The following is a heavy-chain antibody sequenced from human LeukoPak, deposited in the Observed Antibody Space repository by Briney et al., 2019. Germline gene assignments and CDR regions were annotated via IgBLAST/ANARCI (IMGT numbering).Heavy chain of an antibody. Sequence: PGGSLRLSCAASGFTFSSYSMNWVRQAPGKGLEWVSSISSSSSYIYYADSVKGRFTISRDNAKNSLYLQMNSLRAEDTAVYYCARDKMDHVLRFLEWLFNGMDVWGQGTTVTVSS. CDR3: ARDKMDHVLRFLEWLFNGMDV. V-gene: IGHV3-21*01. J-gene: IGHJ6*02. CDR2: ISSSSSYI. CDR1: GFTFSSYS. D-gene: IGHD3-3*01.